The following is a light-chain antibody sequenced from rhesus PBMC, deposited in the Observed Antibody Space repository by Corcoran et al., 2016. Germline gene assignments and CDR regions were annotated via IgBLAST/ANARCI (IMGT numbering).Light chain of an antibody. Sequence: DIQMTQSPSSLSASVGDTVTITCRASQNINNYLDWYQQKPEKAPEILIFKASCLQTGVPSRFSGSGSWTDITRTISGLQPEDFAACYCLQYNYRPLSFGPGTKLDMK. V-gene: IGKV1-22*01. CDR1: QNINNY. J-gene: IGKJ3*01. CDR2: KAS. CDR3: LQYNYRPLS.